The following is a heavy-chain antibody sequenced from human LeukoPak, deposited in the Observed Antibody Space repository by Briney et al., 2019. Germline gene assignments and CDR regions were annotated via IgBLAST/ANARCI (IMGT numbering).Heavy chain of an antibody. CDR1: GYTFTSYG. CDR2: ISAYNGNT. CDR3: ARDRSYYYDSSGYLDY. D-gene: IGHD3-22*01. Sequence: ASVKVSCKASGYTFTSYGISWVRQAPGQGLEWMGWISAYNGNTNYAQKLQGRVTMTTDTSTSTAYMELRSLRSDDTAVCYCARDRSYYYDSSGYLDYWGQGTLVTVSS. V-gene: IGHV1-18*01. J-gene: IGHJ4*02.